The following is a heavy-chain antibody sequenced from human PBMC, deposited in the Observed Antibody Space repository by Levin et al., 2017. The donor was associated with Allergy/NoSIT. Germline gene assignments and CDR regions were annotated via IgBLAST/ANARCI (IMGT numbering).Heavy chain of an antibody. J-gene: IGHJ4*02. CDR1: GFTFSSYS. D-gene: IGHD2-15*01. CDR2: IGSSRSTI. Sequence: GGSLRLSCAASGFTFSSYSMNWVRQAPGKGLEWVSYIGSSRSTIDYSDSVKGRFTISRDNAKNSLYLQMNSLRAEDTAVYYCARVYGVVAATSYFDYWGQGTLVTVSS. CDR3: ARVYGVVAATSYFDY. V-gene: IGHV3-48*01.